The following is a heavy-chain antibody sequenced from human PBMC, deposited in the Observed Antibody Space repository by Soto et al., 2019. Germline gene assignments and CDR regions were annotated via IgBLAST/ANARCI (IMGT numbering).Heavy chain of an antibody. CDR1: GFTFSSYG. J-gene: IGHJ6*02. Sequence: GGSLRLSCAASGFTFSSYGMHWVRQAPGKGLEWVAVISYDGSNKYYADSVKGRFTISRDNSKNTLYLQMNSLRAEDTAVYYCAKDSSSSWVYYYGMDVWGQGSTVTVSS. D-gene: IGHD6-6*01. V-gene: IGHV3-30*18. CDR3: AKDSSSSWVYYYGMDV. CDR2: ISYDGSNK.